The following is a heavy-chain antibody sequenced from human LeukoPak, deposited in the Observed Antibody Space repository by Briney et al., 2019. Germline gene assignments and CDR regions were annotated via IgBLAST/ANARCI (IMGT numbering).Heavy chain of an antibody. CDR3: ARTRPYCDSSGYYYGGAFDI. CDR2: INPSGGST. D-gene: IGHD3-22*01. Sequence: ASVKVSCKASGYTFTSYYMHWVRQAPGQGLEWMGIINPSGGSTSYAQKFQGRVTMTRDTSTSTVYMELSSLRSEDTAVYYCARTRPYCDSSGYYYGGAFDIWGQGTMVTVSS. V-gene: IGHV1-46*01. CDR1: GYTFTSYY. J-gene: IGHJ3*02.